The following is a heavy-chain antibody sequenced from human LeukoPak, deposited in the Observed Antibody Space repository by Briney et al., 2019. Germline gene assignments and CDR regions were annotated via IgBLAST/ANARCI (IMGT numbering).Heavy chain of an antibody. CDR1: GGSISSYY. CDR2: IYYSGST. D-gene: IGHD3-3*01. V-gene: IGHV4-59*12. J-gene: IGHJ4*02. Sequence: SETLSLTCTVSGGSISSYYWSWIRQPPGKGLEWIGYIYYSGSTNYNPSLKSRVTISVDTSKNQFSLKLSSVTAADTAVYYCATITIFGVVPVDWGQGTLVTVSS. CDR3: ATITIFGVVPVD.